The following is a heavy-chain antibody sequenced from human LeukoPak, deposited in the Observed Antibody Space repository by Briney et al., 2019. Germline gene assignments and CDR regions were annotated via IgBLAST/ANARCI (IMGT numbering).Heavy chain of an antibody. V-gene: IGHV3-21*01. CDR1: GFTFSSYS. CDR3: ARDCSGGSCLGY. Sequence: GGSLRLSCAASGFTFSSYSMNWVRQAPGKGLEWVSSISSSSSYIYYADSVKGRFTISRDNAKNSLYLQMNSLRAEDTAVYYCARDCSGGSCLGYWGQGTLVTVSS. J-gene: IGHJ4*02. CDR2: ISSSSSYI. D-gene: IGHD2-15*01.